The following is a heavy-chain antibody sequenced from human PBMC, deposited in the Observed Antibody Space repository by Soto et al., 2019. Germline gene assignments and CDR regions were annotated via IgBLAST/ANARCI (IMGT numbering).Heavy chain of an antibody. CDR1: GFTFIHYG. D-gene: IGHD3-9*01. CDR2: IWYDGSDK. J-gene: IGHJ5*01. CDR3: ARIGSFDRSFAS. Sequence: GGSLRLSCATSGFTFIHYGMHWVRQAPGKGLDWVALIWYDGSDKYYADSVKGRFTISRDNSKHTVFLQMNSLRVEDTAVYFCARIGSFDRSFASWGQGTLVTVSS. V-gene: IGHV3-33*01.